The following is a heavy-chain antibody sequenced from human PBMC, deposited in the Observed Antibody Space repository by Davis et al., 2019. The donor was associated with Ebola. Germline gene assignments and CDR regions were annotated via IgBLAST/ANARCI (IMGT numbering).Heavy chain of an antibody. V-gene: IGHV3-30-3*01. CDR2: ISYDGSNK. D-gene: IGHD3-16*01. J-gene: IGHJ6*02. Sequence: PGGSLRLSCAASGFTFSSYAMHWVRQAPGKGLEWVAVISYDGSNKYYADSVKGRFTISRDNSKNTLYLQMNSLRAEDTAVYYCAREVGGVVLYGMDVWGQGTTVTVSS. CDR3: AREVGGVVLYGMDV. CDR1: GFTFSSYA.